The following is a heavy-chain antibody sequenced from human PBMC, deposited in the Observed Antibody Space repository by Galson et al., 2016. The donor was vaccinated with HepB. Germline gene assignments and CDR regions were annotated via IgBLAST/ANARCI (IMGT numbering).Heavy chain of an antibody. D-gene: IGHD5-18*01. V-gene: IGHV6-1*01. J-gene: IGHJ6*02. CDR3: TRGYTHTGMNV. CDR1: GDSVTNDDTI. Sequence: CAISGDSVTNDDTIWNWIRQSPSRGLEWLGRTYYRSQWFTEYAVSVKSRITINSDTSRNQFSLQLDSVTPDDMAAYFCTRGYTHTGMNVWGQGTTVTVSS. CDR2: TYYRSQWFT.